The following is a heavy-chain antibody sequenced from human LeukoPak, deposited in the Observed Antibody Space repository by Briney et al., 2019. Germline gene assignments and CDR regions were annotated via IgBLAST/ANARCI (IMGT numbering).Heavy chain of an antibody. J-gene: IGHJ6*03. V-gene: IGHV1-2*02. CDR3: ARLPTPNYYYYYYMDV. CDR1: GYTFTGYY. Sequence: ASVKVSCKASGYTFTGYYMHWVRQAPGQGLEWMGWINPNSGGTNYAQKFQGRVTMTRDTSISTAYMELSRLRSDDTAVYYCARLPTPNYYYYYYMDVWGKGTTVTVSS. D-gene: IGHD4-11*01. CDR2: INPNSGGT.